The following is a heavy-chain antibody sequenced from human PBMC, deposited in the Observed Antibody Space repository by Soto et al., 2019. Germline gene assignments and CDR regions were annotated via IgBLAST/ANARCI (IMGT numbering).Heavy chain of an antibody. J-gene: IGHJ3*02. V-gene: IGHV4-34*01. D-gene: IGHD5-12*01. CDR1: GGSFIGYY. Sequence: SETLSLTGAFCGGSFIGYYGSWIRQPPGKGLEWIGEINHSGSTKYNPSLKTRVTISVDTSKNQFSLKLSSVTAADTAVYYCARKTGDIVATIGAFDIWGQGTMVTVSS. CDR3: ARKTGDIVATIGAFDI. CDR2: INHSGST.